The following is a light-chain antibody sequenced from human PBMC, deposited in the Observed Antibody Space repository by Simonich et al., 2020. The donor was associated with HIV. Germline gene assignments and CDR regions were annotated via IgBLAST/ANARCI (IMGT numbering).Light chain of an antibody. CDR2: WAA. V-gene: IGKV4-1*01. CDR3: QQYYSAPQT. J-gene: IGKJ2*01. Sequence: DIVMTQSPDSLAVSLGERATINCKSSQSVLYSSNNKNYLAWYQHKPGQPPKLLIYWAAARESGVPDRCSGSGSGTDFTLTISSLQVEDVAVYYCQQYYSAPQTFGQGTKLDIK. CDR1: QSVLYSSNNKNY.